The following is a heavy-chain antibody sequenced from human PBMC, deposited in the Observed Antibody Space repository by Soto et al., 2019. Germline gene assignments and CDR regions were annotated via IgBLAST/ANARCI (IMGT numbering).Heavy chain of an antibody. J-gene: IGHJ4*02. CDR2: IWYDGSNK. Sequence: GGSLRLSCAASGFTFSSYGMHWVRQAPGKGLEWVAVIWYDGSNKYYADSVKGRFTISRDNSKNTLYLQMNSLRAEDTAVYYCAGNPEESTEPNFDYWGQGTLVTVSS. CDR1: GFTFSSYG. CDR3: AGNPEESTEPNFDY. D-gene: IGHD4-4*01. V-gene: IGHV3-33*01.